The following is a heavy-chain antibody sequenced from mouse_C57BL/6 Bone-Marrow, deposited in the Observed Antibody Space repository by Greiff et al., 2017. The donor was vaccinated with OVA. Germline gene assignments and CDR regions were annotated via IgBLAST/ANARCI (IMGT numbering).Heavy chain of an antibody. D-gene: IGHD1-1*01. CDR2: INYDGSST. CDR1: GFTFSDYY. V-gene: IGHV5-16*01. CDR3: ARGYGSSYYWYFDV. Sequence: EVMLVESEGGLVQPGRSLKLSCTASGFTFSDYYMAWVRPVPEKGLEWVANINYDGSSTYYLDSLKSRFIISIDNAKNILYLQMSSLKSEDTATYYCARGYGSSYYWYFDVWGTGTTVTVSS. J-gene: IGHJ1*03.